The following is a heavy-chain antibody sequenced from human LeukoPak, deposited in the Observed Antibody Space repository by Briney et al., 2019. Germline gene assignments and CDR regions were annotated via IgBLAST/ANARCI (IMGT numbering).Heavy chain of an antibody. Sequence: PGGSLRLSCAASGFTCSSYAMSWLRQAPGKGLEWVSAISGSGGSTYYADSVKGRFTISRDNSKNTLYLQMNSLRAEDTAVYYCAKDLGCSGGSCYPNYFVYWGQGTLVTVSS. D-gene: IGHD2-15*01. J-gene: IGHJ4*02. CDR3: AKDLGCSGGSCYPNYFVY. V-gene: IGHV3-23*01. CDR2: ISGSGGST. CDR1: GFTCSSYA.